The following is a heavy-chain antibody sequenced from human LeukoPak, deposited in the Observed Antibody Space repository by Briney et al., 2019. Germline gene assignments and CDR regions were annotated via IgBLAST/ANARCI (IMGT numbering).Heavy chain of an antibody. V-gene: IGHV3-21*01. J-gene: IGHJ4*02. CDR2: IGSSSTYI. Sequence: PGGSLRLSCAASGFTFSDYSMNWVRQAPGKGLEWVSSIGSSSTYIYYADSLKGRLTISRDNAKNSLYLQMNSLRAEDTAVYYCARDRRYYDSSGYYAFDYWGQGTLVTVSS. CDR3: ARDRRYYDSSGYYAFDY. CDR1: GFTFSDYS. D-gene: IGHD3-22*01.